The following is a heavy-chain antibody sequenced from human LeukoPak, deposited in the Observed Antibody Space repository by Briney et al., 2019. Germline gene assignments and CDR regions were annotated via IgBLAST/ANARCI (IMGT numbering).Heavy chain of an antibody. V-gene: IGHV3-21*01. CDR2: ISSSSSYI. D-gene: IGHD3-3*01. CDR1: GFTFSSYS. Sequence: GGSLRLSCAASGFTFSSYSMNWVRQAPGKGLEWVSSISSSSSYIYYADSVKGRFTISRDNAKNSLYLQMNSLRAKDTAVYYCARGVDYDFFFDYWGQGTLVTVSS. CDR3: ARGVDYDFFFDY. J-gene: IGHJ4*02.